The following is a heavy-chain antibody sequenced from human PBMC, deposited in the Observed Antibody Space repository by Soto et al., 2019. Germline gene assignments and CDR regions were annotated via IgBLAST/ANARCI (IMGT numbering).Heavy chain of an antibody. CDR1: GFTFSSYG. Sequence: PGGSLRLSCAASGFTFSSYGMHWVRQAPGKGLEWVAVISYDRSNKYYADSVKGRFTISRDNSKNTLYLQMNSLRAEDTAVYYCAKDRGTSSSCQDYWGQGTLVTVSS. D-gene: IGHD6-13*01. CDR3: AKDRGTSSSCQDY. CDR2: ISYDRSNK. V-gene: IGHV3-30*18. J-gene: IGHJ4*02.